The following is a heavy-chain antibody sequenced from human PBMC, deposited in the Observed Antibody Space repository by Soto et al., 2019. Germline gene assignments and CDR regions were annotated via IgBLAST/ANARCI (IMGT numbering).Heavy chain of an antibody. CDR1: GYTFTSYG. V-gene: IGHV1-18*01. CDR2: ISAYNGNT. J-gene: IGHJ4*02. Sequence: ASVKVSCKASGYTFTSYGISWVRQAPGQGLEWMGWISAYNGNTNYAQKLQGRVTMTTDTSTSRAYMELRSLRSDDTAVYYCARTGFVVSAWGFDDWGQGTLVTVSS. D-gene: IGHD2-2*01. CDR3: ARTGFVVSAWGFDD.